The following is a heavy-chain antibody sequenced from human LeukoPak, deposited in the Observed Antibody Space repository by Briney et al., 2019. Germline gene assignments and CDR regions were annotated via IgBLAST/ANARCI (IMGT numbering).Heavy chain of an antibody. CDR3: ARDPVLGYFDY. J-gene: IGHJ4*02. Sequence: QAPGXXLEWMGGIIPIFGTANYAQKFQGRVTITADESTSTAYMELSSLRSEDTAVYYCARDPVLGYFDYWGQGTLVTVSS. CDR2: IIPIFGTA. V-gene: IGHV1-69*01. D-gene: IGHD7-27*01.